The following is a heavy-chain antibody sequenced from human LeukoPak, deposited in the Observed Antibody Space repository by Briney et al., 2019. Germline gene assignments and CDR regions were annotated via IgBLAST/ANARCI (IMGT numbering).Heavy chain of an antibody. V-gene: IGHV1-8*03. Sequence: GASVKVSCKASGYTFTSYDINWVRQATGQGLEWMGWMNPNSGNTGYAQKFQGRVTITRNTSISTAYMELSSLRSEDTAVYYCAREATISGGTYYLVWGQGTLVTVSS. CDR1: GYTFTSYD. D-gene: IGHD1-26*01. CDR2: MNPNSGNT. J-gene: IGHJ4*02. CDR3: AREATISGGTYYLV.